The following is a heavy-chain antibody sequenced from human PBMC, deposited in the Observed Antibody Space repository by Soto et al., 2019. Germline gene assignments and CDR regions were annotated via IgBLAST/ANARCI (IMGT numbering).Heavy chain of an antibody. J-gene: IGHJ5*02. D-gene: IGHD6-13*01. V-gene: IGHV1-8*01. Sequence: QVQLVQSGAEVKKPGASVKVSCKASGYTFTSYDINWVRQATGQGLEWKGWMNPNSGNTGYAQKFQGRITMTRNTFISTAYMELISLRSEDTDVYYCARKGGSRRANWFDPWGQGTLVTVSS. CDR3: ARKGGSRRANWFDP. CDR1: GYTFTSYD. CDR2: MNPNSGNT.